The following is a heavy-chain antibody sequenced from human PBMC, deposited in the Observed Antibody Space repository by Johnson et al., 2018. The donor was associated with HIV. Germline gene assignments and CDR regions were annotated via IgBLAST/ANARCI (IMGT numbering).Heavy chain of an antibody. CDR1: GFTFSSYA. CDR2: ISYDGSNK. CDR3: ARDGGIPTEDALDI. Sequence: QVQLVESGGGVVQPGGSLRLSCAASGFTFSSYAMHWVRPAPGKGLEWAAVISYDGSNKYYADSVKGRFTIYRDNSKNTLYLQMNSLGAEYTAVYYCARDGGIPTEDALDIGGQGTMVTVSS. J-gene: IGHJ3*02. V-gene: IGHV3-30-3*01. D-gene: IGHD1-26*01.